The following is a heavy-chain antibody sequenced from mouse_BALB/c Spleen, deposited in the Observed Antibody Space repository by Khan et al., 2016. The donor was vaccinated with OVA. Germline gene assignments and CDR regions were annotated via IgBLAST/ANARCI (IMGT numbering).Heavy chain of an antibody. V-gene: IGHV1S81*02. J-gene: IGHJ3*01. CDR3: TRSGYGSFAY. CDR2: INPSSGGT. CDR1: GYTFPSYY. Sequence: QVQLKESGAELVKPGASVRLSCKASGYTFPSYYLYWVKQRPGQGLEWIGDINPSSGGTNFNEKFKSKATLTVDKSSSTAYIQLNSLTSEDSAVYYCTRSGYGSFAYWGQGTLVTVSA. D-gene: IGHD2-2*01.